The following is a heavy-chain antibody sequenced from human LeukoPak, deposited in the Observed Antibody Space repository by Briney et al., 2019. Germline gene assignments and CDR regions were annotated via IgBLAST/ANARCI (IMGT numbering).Heavy chain of an antibody. J-gene: IGHJ4*02. CDR3: ARAELLSLDY. V-gene: IGHV3-30*02. CDR1: GFTFSNYW. D-gene: IGHD2-21*02. Sequence: GGSLRLSCAASGFTFSNYWMHWVRHAPGKGLVWVTFIRYDGSNKYYADSVKGRFIISRDNSKNTLYLQMNSLRAEDTAVYYCARAELLSLDYWGQGTLVTVSS. CDR2: IRYDGSNK.